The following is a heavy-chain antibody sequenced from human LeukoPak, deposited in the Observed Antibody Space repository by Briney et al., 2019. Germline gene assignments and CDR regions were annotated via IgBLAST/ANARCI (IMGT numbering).Heavy chain of an antibody. D-gene: IGHD3-10*01. CDR1: GGSISTTGYY. CDR2: IYYSGST. CDR3: ARVITMVRGVINYYYGMDV. J-gene: IGHJ6*02. V-gene: IGHV4-31*03. Sequence: SETLSLTCTVSGGSISTTGYYWSWIRQHPGKGLEWIGYIYYSGSTYYNPSLKSRVTISVDTSKNQFSLKLSSVTAADTAVYYCARVITMVRGVINYYYGMDVWGQGTTVTVSS.